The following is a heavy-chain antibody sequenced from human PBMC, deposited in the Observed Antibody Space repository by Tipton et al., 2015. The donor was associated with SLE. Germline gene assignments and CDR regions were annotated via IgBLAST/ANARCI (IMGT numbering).Heavy chain of an antibody. Sequence: TLSLTCDVSGYSLSNGYYWGWIRQSPGKTLEWIGNIYHDGSTYFNPSLRSRVTLSLDTSKNQFSLRMKSVTAADTALYFCARHRGVGSGWYCDYWGQGIQVIVSS. CDR1: GYSLSNGYY. D-gene: IGHD6-19*01. CDR3: ARHRGVGSGWYCDY. V-gene: IGHV4-38-2*01. CDR2: IYHDGST. J-gene: IGHJ4*02.